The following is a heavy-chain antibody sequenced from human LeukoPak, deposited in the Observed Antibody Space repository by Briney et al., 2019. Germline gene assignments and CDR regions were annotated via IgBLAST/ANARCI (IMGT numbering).Heavy chain of an antibody. J-gene: IGHJ4*02. V-gene: IGHV3-23*01. CDR3: AKTREATYYFDC. Sequence: GESLRLSCAASGFTFSNYAMSWVRQAPGKGLEWVSTISGSGGNSYYADSVKGRFTISRDNSKNPLYLQMNSLRAEDTALYYCAKTREATYYFDCWGQGTLVTVSS. CDR1: GFTFSNYA. CDR2: ISGSGGNS. D-gene: IGHD1-26*01.